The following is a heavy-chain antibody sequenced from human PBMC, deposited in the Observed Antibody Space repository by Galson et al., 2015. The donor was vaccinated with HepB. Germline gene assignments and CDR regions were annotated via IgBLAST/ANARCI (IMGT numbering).Heavy chain of an antibody. D-gene: IGHD1-1*01. J-gene: IGHJ5*02. CDR1: GGTFSSYA. CDR2: IIPIFGTA. V-gene: IGHV1-69*06. CDR3: ARGGNWTPLGDNWFDP. Sequence: SVKVSCKASGGTFSSYAISWVRQAPGQGLEWMGGIIPIFGTANYAQKFQGRVTITADKSTSTAYMELSSLRSEDTAVYYCARGGNWTPLGDNWFDPWGQGTLVTVSS.